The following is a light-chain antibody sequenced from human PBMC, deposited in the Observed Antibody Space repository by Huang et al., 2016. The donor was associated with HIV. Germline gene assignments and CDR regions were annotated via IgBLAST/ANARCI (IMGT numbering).Light chain of an antibody. CDR3: QQYNHLRT. CDR1: QGISSW. Sequence: DIQMTQSPSTLSASVGDRVTITCRASQGISSWLAWYQQKPGKAPRLLIYKSSTLESGVPSRFSGSGSGTEFTLTISSLQPDDFATYYCQQYNHLRTFDQGTKVEIK. J-gene: IGKJ1*01. CDR2: KSS. V-gene: IGKV1-5*03.